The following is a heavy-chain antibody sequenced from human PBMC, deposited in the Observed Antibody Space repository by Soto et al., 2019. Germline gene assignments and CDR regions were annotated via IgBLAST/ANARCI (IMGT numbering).Heavy chain of an antibody. Sequence: QVQLVQSGAEVKKPGASVKVSCKASGYTFTSYYMHWVRQAPGQGLEWMGIINPSGGSTSYAQKFQGRVTMTRDTSTSTVYMELSSLRSEDTAVYYCAREYCSGGSCYSSLAFDIWSQGTMVTVSS. CDR2: INPSGGST. J-gene: IGHJ3*02. D-gene: IGHD2-15*01. CDR3: AREYCSGGSCYSSLAFDI. CDR1: GYTFTSYY. V-gene: IGHV1-46*01.